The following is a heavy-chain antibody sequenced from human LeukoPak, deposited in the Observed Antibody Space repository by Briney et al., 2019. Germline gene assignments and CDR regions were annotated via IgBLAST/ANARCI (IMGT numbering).Heavy chain of an antibody. Sequence: SETLSLTCTVSGGSISGFYWGWIRQPPGKGLEWIGYIYYSGSTNYNPSLKSRVTMSVDTSNNQFSLKLSSVTAADTAVYYCARVSHYYDSSGYYYVRAFDIWGQGTMVTVSS. CDR2: IYYSGST. CDR3: ARVSHYYDSSGYYYVRAFDI. D-gene: IGHD3-22*01. V-gene: IGHV4-59*12. J-gene: IGHJ3*02. CDR1: GGSISGFY.